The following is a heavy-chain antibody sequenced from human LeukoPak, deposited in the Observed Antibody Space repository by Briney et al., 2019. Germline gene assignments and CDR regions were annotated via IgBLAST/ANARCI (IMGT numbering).Heavy chain of an antibody. Sequence: PGGSLRLSCAASGFTFDTFCMNWVRQAPGKGREWVAIIMSDGSKKYYVDSVKGRITISGDNAENALYLQMISLEAEAAAEYVFRKGHYDDSAWDEGTLVTVSS. J-gene: IGHJ5*02. CDR2: IMSDGSKK. CDR3: RKGHYDDSA. D-gene: IGHD4-17*01. CDR1: GFTFDTFC. V-gene: IGHV3-7*01.